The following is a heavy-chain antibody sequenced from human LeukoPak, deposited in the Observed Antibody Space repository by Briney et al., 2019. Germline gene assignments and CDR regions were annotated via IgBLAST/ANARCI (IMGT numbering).Heavy chain of an antibody. Sequence: GGSLRLSCAASGFTFSSYAMHWVRQAPGKGLEWMAVIWYDGSNEYYVDSVKGRFTISRDNSKNTLSLQMNSLRAEDTAVYYCARVNYDYGAYVGAFDIWGQGTMVTVSS. CDR1: GFTFSSYA. V-gene: IGHV3-33*01. D-gene: IGHD4-17*01. CDR2: IWYDGSNE. J-gene: IGHJ3*02. CDR3: ARVNYDYGAYVGAFDI.